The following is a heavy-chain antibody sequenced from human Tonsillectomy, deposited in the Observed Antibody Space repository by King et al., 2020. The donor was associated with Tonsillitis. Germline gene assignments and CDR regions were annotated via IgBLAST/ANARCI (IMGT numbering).Heavy chain of an antibody. Sequence: VQLVESGGGLVKPGESLRLSCAASGFTFSTYSMNWVRQAPGKGLEWVSSISSSSSYIYYADSLKGRFTISRDNAKNSLYLQMNSLRGEDTAVYYCARDLDGEPLRFAPWGQGTLVTVSS. CDR1: GFTFSTYS. CDR2: ISSSSSYI. J-gene: IGHJ5*02. CDR3: ARDLDGEPLRFAP. D-gene: IGHD1-26*01. V-gene: IGHV3-21*01.